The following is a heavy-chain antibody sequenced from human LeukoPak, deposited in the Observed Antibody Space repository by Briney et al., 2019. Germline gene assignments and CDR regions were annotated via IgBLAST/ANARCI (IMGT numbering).Heavy chain of an antibody. CDR1: GGTFSSYA. D-gene: IGHD1-26*01. Sequence: ASVKVSCKASGGTFSSYAISWVRQAPGQGLEWMGWISAYNGNTNYAQKLQGRVTMTTDTSTSTAYMELRSLRSDDTAVYYCATPAGGGSQPFDYWGQGTLVTVSS. CDR2: ISAYNGNT. CDR3: ATPAGGGSQPFDY. V-gene: IGHV1-18*01. J-gene: IGHJ4*02.